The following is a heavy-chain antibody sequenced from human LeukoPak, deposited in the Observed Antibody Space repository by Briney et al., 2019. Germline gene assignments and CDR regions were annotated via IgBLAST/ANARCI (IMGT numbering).Heavy chain of an antibody. CDR2: INGNSGTT. D-gene: IGHD3-9*01. J-gene: IGHJ4*02. CDR1: GFTFTDHY. Sequence: ASVKVSSKASGFTFTDHYMHWVRQAPGQGLEWMGWINGNSGTTFYAQKFQDRITVTRDTSISTMYMELNRLTSDDTAVYYCARDFDWGPDYWGQGTLVAVSS. CDR3: ARDFDWGPDY. V-gene: IGHV1-2*02.